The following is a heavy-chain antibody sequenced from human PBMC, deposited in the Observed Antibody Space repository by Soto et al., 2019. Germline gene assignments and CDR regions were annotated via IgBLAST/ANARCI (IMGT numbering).Heavy chain of an antibody. Sequence: ASVKVSCKASGYTFTGYYMHWVRQAPGQGLEWMGWINPNSGGTNYAQKFQGWVTMTRDTSISTAYMELSRLRSDDTAVYYCARDHTIYPPYYGMDVWGQGPRSPSP. J-gene: IGHJ6*02. V-gene: IGHV1-2*04. CDR3: ARDHTIYPPYYGMDV. D-gene: IGHD3-9*01. CDR2: INPNSGGT. CDR1: GYTFTGYY.